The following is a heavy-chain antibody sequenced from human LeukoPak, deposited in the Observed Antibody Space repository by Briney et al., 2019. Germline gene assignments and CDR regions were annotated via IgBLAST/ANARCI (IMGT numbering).Heavy chain of an antibody. Sequence: PGRSLRLSCAASGFTFSSYGMHWVRQAPGKGLEWVAVIWYDGSNKYYADSVKGRFTISRDNSKNTLYLQMNSLRAEDTAVYYCARARVVVTDSGMDGWGKVTTVT. CDR2: IWYDGSNK. D-gene: IGHD2-21*02. CDR3: ARARVVVTDSGMDG. V-gene: IGHV3-33*01. CDR1: GFTFSSYG. J-gene: IGHJ6*04.